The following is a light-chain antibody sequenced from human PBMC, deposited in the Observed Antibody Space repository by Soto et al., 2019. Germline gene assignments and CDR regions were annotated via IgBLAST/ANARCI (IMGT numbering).Light chain of an antibody. CDR3: QQTYNPPRT. J-gene: IGKJ1*01. CDR2: AAS. CDR1: ETIARY. V-gene: IGKV1-39*01. Sequence: DIQLTQSPSSLSASVGDRVTITCRPSETIARYLNRYQQKPGKAPNLLIYAASTLKSGLPSRFSGAGSGTDFTLTISRLQSEDFATYYCQQTYNPPRTFGQGTKVDIK.